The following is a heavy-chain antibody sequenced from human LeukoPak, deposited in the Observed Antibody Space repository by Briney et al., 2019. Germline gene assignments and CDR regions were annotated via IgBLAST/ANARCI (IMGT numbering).Heavy chain of an antibody. Sequence: GRSLRLSCAASGFTFSSYAMHWVRQAPGKGLEGVAVISYDGSNKYYADSVKGRFTISRDNSKNTLYLQMNSLRAEDTAVYYCARPPFTYYYDSSGPLDYWGQGTLVTVSS. CDR1: GFTFSSYA. CDR2: ISYDGSNK. V-gene: IGHV3-30-3*01. CDR3: ARPPFTYYYDSSGPLDY. J-gene: IGHJ4*02. D-gene: IGHD3-22*01.